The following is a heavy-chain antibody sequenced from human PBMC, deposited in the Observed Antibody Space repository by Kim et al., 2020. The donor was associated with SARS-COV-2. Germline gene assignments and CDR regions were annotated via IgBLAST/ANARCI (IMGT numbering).Heavy chain of an antibody. CDR1: GYTFTGYY. CDR3: AREPKFYYYDSSGGQGDY. J-gene: IGHJ4*02. V-gene: IGHV1-2*02. CDR2: INPNSGGR. D-gene: IGHD3-22*01. Sequence: ASVKVSCKASGYTFTGYYMHWVRQAPGQGLEWMGWINPNSGGRNYAQKFQGRVTMTRDTSISTAYMELSRLRSDDTAVYYCAREPKFYYYDSSGGQGDYWGQGTLVTVSS.